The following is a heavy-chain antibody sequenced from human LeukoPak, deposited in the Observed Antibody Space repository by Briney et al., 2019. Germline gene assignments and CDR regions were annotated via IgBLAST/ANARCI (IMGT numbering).Heavy chain of an antibody. CDR2: FSGSGTGT. D-gene: IGHD2-21*02. J-gene: IGHJ4*02. CDR3: AREPRHCGADCFSLLDS. CDR1: GFAFSTSG. Sequence: GRSPRLSSAAAGFAFSTSGMSWVPQAPGRGLKWVSLFSGSGTGTYYADSVRGRFAISRDNSKNTLYLQMNSLRAEDTAVYYCAREPRHCGADCFSLLDSWGQGTLVTVSS. V-gene: IGHV3-23*01.